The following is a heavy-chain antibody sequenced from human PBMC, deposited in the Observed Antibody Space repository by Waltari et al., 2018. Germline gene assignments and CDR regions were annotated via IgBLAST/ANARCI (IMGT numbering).Heavy chain of an antibody. Sequence: QVQLQESGPGLVKPSETLSLTCAVSGYSISSGYYGGWIRQPPGKGLEWIGSIYHSGSTYYNPSLKSRVTISVDTSKNQFSLKLSSVTAADTAVYYCARLLDLLGGDYWGQGTLVTVSS. J-gene: IGHJ4*02. V-gene: IGHV4-38-2*01. CDR3: ARLLDLLGGDY. D-gene: IGHD3-16*01. CDR2: IYHSGST. CDR1: GYSISSGYY.